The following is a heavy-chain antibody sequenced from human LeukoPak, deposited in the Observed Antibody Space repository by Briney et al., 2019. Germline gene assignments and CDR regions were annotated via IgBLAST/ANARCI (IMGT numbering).Heavy chain of an antibody. CDR3: ARGPHNDAHFDMDV. J-gene: IGHJ6*03. CDR2: LYHSGST. CDR1: GDSISSYY. Sequence: PSDTLSLTCTVSGDSISSYYWSWVRQSPGKGLEWIGCLYHSGSTKYNPSFESRVAISVDTSKNQLFLNLRSLTPADTAVYYCARGPHNDAHFDMDVWGKGTTVTVSS. D-gene: IGHD2/OR15-2a*01. V-gene: IGHV4-59*07.